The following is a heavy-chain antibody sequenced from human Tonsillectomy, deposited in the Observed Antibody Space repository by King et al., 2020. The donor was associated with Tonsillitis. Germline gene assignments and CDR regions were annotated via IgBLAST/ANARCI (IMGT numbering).Heavy chain of an antibody. V-gene: IGHV1-18*04. CDR1: GYTFASYG. Sequence: QLVQSGAEVKKPGASVKVSCKASGYTFASYGITWVRQAPGQGLEWMGWISGYDANTNYAQKFQGRVTMTSDTSTNTAYMELRSLRSDDTAVYYCAREMRDYDDSSGYPKNWLDSWGQGTLVTVSS. CDR3: AREMRDYDDSSGYPKNWLDS. D-gene: IGHD3-22*01. CDR2: ISGYDANT. J-gene: IGHJ5*01.